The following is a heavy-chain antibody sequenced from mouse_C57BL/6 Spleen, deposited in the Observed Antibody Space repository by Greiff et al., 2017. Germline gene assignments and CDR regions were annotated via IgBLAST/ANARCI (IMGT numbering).Heavy chain of an antibody. CDR3: ARVTVDYYAMDY. D-gene: IGHD1-1*01. J-gene: IGHJ4*01. CDR2: INPNNGGT. CDR1: GYTFTDYY. Sequence: EVQLQQSGPELVKPGASVKISCKASGYTFTDYYMNWVKQSHGKGLEWIGDINPNNGGTSYNQKFKGKATLTVDKSSSTAYMELRSLTSEDSAVYYCARVTVDYYAMDYWGQGTSVTVSS. V-gene: IGHV1-26*01.